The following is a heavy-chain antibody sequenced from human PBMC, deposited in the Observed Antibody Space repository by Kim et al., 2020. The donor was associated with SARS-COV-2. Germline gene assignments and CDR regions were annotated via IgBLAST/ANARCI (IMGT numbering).Heavy chain of an antibody. J-gene: IGHJ6*02. D-gene: IGHD3-9*01. CDR3: ARGRAGVVQAPVLGLGPYYDFCALDV. Sequence: SETLSLTCAVYGGSFSEYKWSWIRQAPGKGLEWIGEINHSGGTNLSPSLMSRLSISVDTSKSEFSLRLKSMTATDTAVFYCARGRAGVVQAPVLGLGPYYDFCALDVWGRGTPVAVSS. V-gene: IGHV4-34*01. CDR1: GGSFSEYK. CDR2: INHSGGT.